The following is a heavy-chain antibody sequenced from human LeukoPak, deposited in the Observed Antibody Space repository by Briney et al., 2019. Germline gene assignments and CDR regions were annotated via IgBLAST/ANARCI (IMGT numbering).Heavy chain of an antibody. CDR2: ITSSGSTI. J-gene: IGHJ2*01. V-gene: IGHV3-48*03. CDR1: GFIFSSYE. Sequence: GGSLRLSCAASGFIFSSYEMNWVRQAPGKGLEWVSYITSSGSTIYYADSVKGRFTISRDNAKNSLYLQMNSLRAEDTAVYYCARARYKYDNTSHSYWYFDLWGRGTLVTVSS. CDR3: ARARYKYDNTSHSYWYFDL. D-gene: IGHD3-22*01.